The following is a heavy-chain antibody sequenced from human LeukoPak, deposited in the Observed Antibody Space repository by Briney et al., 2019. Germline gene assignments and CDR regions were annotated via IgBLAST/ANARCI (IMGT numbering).Heavy chain of an antibody. CDR2: INTNTGNP. V-gene: IGHV7-4-1*02. Sequence: ASVKVSCKASGYTFTSYAMNWVRQAPGQGHEWMGWINTNTGNPTYAQGFTGRFVFSLDTSGSTAYLQISSLKPEDTAGYYCAREGTTVVTVRYFDLWGRGTLVTVSS. D-gene: IGHD4-23*01. J-gene: IGHJ2*01. CDR1: GYTFTSYA. CDR3: AREGTTVVTVRYFDL.